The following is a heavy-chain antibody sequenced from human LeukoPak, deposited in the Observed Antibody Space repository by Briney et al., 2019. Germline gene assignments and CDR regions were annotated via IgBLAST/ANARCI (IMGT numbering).Heavy chain of an antibody. CDR3: AREGGGSWFDP. CDR2: IYYSGST. J-gene: IGHJ5*02. Sequence: SQTLSLTCTVSGGSISSGGHYWSWIRQPPGKGLEWIGYIYYSGSTNYNPSLKSRVTISVDTSKNQFSLKLSSVTAADTAVYYCAREGGGSWFDPWGQGTLVTVSS. D-gene: IGHD3-16*01. V-gene: IGHV4-61*08. CDR1: GGSISSGGHY.